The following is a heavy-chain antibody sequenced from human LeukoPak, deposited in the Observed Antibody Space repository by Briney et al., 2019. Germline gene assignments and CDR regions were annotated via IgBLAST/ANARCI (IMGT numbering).Heavy chain of an antibody. J-gene: IGHJ4*02. CDR2: ISGSGGST. CDR3: AKDGGVWFGESNDY. V-gene: IGHV3-23*01. Sequence: GGSLRLSCAASGFTFSNYDMSWVRQAPGKGLEWVSAISGSGGSTYYADSVKGRFTISRDNFKNTLYLQMNSLRADDTAVYYCAKDGGVWFGESNDYWGQGTLVTVSS. CDR1: GFTFSNYD. D-gene: IGHD3-10*01.